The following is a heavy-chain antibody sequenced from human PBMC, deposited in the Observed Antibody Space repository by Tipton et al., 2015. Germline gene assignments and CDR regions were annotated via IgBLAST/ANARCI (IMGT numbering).Heavy chain of an antibody. J-gene: IGHJ4*02. D-gene: IGHD3-9*01. V-gene: IGHV4-4*02. CDR2: IYHRADA. Sequence: TLSLTCAVSGGSLSSVNWWTWVRQTPGEGLEWIGQIYHRADAIYNPSLQSRVAISIDTSTNQFFLKLSSVTAADTALYYCARGRGYYDILIGYPPEYYFDSWGQGTLVTVSS. CDR1: GGSLSSVNW. CDR3: ARGRGYYDILIGYPPEYYFDS.